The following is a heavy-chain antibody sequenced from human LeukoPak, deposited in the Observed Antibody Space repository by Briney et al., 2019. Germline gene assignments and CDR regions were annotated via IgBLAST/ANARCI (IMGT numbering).Heavy chain of an antibody. CDR1: GGTFCSYT. Sequence: SVKVSCKASGGTFCSYTINWVRQAPGQGLEWMGRSIPIFDRTNYARNFQGRVTITADKSTTTVYMELTSLRSDDTAVYYCSGDLNWHHDSGGQGTLVTVSS. V-gene: IGHV1-69*08. CDR2: SIPIFDRT. CDR3: SGDLNWHHDS. J-gene: IGHJ4*02. D-gene: IGHD3-16*01.